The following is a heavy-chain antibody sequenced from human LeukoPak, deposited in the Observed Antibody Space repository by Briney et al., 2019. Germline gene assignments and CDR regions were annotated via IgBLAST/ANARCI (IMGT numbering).Heavy chain of an antibody. CDR1: EFTFSRHW. Sequence: GGSLRLSCVASEFTFSRHWMSWVRQAPGKGLEWVANIKKDESEKDYVDSVKGRFTISRDNAKNSLYLQMNSLRAEDTAVYYCATYSGAHHKTFDDWGQGTLVTVSS. J-gene: IGHJ4*02. V-gene: IGHV3-7*03. CDR2: IKKDESEK. D-gene: IGHD1-26*01. CDR3: ATYSGAHHKTFDD.